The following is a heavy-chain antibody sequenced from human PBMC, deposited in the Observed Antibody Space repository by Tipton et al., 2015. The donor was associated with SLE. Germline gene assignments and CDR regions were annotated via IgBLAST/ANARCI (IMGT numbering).Heavy chain of an antibody. CDR2: IYPGDSDT. Sequence: VQLVQSGAEVKKPGESLKISCKGSGYSFTSYWIGWVRQMPGKGLEWMGLIYPGDSDTRYSPSFQGQVTISADKSISTAFLHWSSLQASDTAIYYCASPPQLAGDGNIFDIWCQGTMVTVS. CDR3: ASPPQLAGDGNIFDI. CDR1: GYSFTSYW. D-gene: IGHD6-19*01. J-gene: IGHJ3*02. V-gene: IGHV5-51*03.